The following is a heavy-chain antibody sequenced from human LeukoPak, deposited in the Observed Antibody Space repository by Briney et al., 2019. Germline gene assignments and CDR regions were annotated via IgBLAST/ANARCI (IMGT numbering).Heavy chain of an antibody. CDR3: ARSFYSSGGDCYYMAV. Sequence: SETLSLTCTASGGSISSYYWSWIRQPPGKGLEWIGYIYYSGCTNYNPSRKSRVTISVDASKNQLSLKLSSVTAADTAVYYCARSFYSSGGDCYYMAVWGKGTTVTVSS. CDR1: GGSISSYY. J-gene: IGHJ6*03. V-gene: IGHV4-59*01. CDR2: IYYSGCT. D-gene: IGHD6-19*01.